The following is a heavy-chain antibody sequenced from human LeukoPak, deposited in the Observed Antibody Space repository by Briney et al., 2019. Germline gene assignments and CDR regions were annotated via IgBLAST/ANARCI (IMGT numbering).Heavy chain of an antibody. CDR1: GYSISSGYY. D-gene: IGHD5-24*01. CDR3: ASRGDGYRYYFDY. CDR2: IYHSGST. Sequence: SETLSLTCTVSGYSISSGYYWGWIRQPPGKGLEWIGSIYHSGSTYYNPSLKSRVTISVDTSKNQFSLKLSSVTAADTAVYYCASRGDGYRYYFDYWGQGTLVTVSS. V-gene: IGHV4-38-2*02. J-gene: IGHJ4*02.